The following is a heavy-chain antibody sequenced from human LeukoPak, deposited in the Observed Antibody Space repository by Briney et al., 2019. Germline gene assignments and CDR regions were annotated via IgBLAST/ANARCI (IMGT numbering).Heavy chain of an antibody. D-gene: IGHD3-10*01. J-gene: IGHJ4*02. V-gene: IGHV4-39*07. Sequence: SETLSLTCTVSGGSVSSSNYYWAWIRQPPGKGLEWIGSVYYTGTTHYNPSLESRVTISVEVSKNHFSLRVNSVTAADTAVYYCARDLITMVRGVIMRMFDYWGQGTLVTVSS. CDR1: GGSVSSSNYY. CDR3: ARDLITMVRGVIMRMFDY. CDR2: VYYTGTT.